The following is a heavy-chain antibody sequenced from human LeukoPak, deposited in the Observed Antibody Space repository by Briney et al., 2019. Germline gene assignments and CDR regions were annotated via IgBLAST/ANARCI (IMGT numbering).Heavy chain of an antibody. D-gene: IGHD3-22*01. CDR3: ARGVDYYDSSGTIDY. CDR2: VWFDGSKK. CDR1: GFTFSSYG. Sequence: GGSLRLSCAASGFTFSSYGMHWVRQAPGKGLEWVAVVWFDGSKKYSADSVKGRITISRDDSKNTLYLQMNSLRAEDTAVYYCARGVDYYDSSGTIDYWGQGTLVTVSS. J-gene: IGHJ4*02. V-gene: IGHV3-33*01.